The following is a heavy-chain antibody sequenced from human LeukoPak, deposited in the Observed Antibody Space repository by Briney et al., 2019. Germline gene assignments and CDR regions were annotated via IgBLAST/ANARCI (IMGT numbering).Heavy chain of an antibody. CDR1: GYTFTDYY. J-gene: IGHJ4*02. Sequence: ASVKVSCKASGYTFTDYYMHWVRQAPGQGLEWMGWINPNSGGTNYAQKFQGRVTMTRDTSISTAYMELSRLRSDDTAVYYCARVFGIAVAGCDYWGQGTLVTVSS. V-gene: IGHV1-2*02. CDR2: INPNSGGT. D-gene: IGHD6-19*01. CDR3: ARVFGIAVAGCDY.